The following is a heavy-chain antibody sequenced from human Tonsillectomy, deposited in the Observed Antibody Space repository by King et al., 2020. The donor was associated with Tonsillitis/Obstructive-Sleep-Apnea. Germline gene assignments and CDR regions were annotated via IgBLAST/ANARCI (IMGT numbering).Heavy chain of an antibody. CDR2: ISSDGGSK. D-gene: IGHD2-2*02. Sequence: VQLVESGGDVVQPGRSLRLSFAASGFTFISYGMHWVRQAPGKGLEWVAIISSDGGSKDYVDSVKGRFTISRDNSTNTWYLQMNSLRAEETALYYCAKDSLGPGGRVVPAAINYWGQGTLVTVSS. V-gene: IGHV3-30*18. CDR3: AKDSLGPGGRVVPAAINY. J-gene: IGHJ4*02. CDR1: GFTFISYG.